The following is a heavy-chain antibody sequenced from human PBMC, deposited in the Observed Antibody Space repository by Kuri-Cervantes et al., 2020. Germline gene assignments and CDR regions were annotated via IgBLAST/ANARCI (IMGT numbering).Heavy chain of an antibody. J-gene: IGHJ4*02. D-gene: IGHD3-10*01. CDR3: ARDSIWFGEPFDY. V-gene: IGHV3-11*04. CDR2: ISSSGSTI. Sequence: GESLKISCAASGFTFSDYYMSWIRQAPGKGLEWVSYISSSGSTIYYADSVKGRFPISRDNAKNSLYLQMNSLRAEDTAVYYCARDSIWFGEPFDYWGQGTLVTVSS. CDR1: GFTFSDYY.